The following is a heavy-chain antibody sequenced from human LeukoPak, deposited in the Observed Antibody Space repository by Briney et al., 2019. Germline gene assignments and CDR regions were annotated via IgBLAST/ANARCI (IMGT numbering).Heavy chain of an antibody. V-gene: IGHV3-11*01. Sequence: PGGSLRLSCAASGFTFSDYYMSWIRQAPGKGLEWVSYISSSGSTIYYADSVKGRFTISRDNAKNSLYLQMNSLRAEDTAVYYCARENSNWFWYYYYMDVWGKGTTVTVSS. CDR3: ARENSNWFWYYYYMDV. CDR2: ISSSGSTI. D-gene: IGHD4-11*01. J-gene: IGHJ6*03. CDR1: GFTFSDYY.